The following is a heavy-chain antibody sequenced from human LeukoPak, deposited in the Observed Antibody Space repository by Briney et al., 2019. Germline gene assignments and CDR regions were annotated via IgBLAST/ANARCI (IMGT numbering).Heavy chain of an antibody. CDR2: ISYDGSNK. J-gene: IGHJ4*02. D-gene: IGHD5-18*01. V-gene: IGHV3-30*18. CDR3: AKSGRRGYSYGYRFKYYFES. Sequence: GGSLRLSRAASGFTFSSYWMSWVRQAPGKGLEWVAVISYDGSNKYYVDSVKGRFTISRDNSKNTLYLQMNSLRAEDTAVYYCAKSGRRGYSYGYRFKYYFESWGQGTLVTVSS. CDR1: GFTFSSYW.